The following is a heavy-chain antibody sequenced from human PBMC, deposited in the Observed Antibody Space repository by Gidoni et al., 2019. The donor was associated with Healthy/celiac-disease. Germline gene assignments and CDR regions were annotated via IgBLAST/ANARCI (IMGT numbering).Heavy chain of an antibody. CDR1: GSTFRSYA. D-gene: IGHD6-13*01. CDR2: ISGSGGST. V-gene: IGHV3-23*01. CDR3: AKDSSSWYYDNWFDP. J-gene: IGHJ5*02. Sequence: EVQLLESGGGLVQPGGSLRLSCAASGSTFRSYAISWFRQATGKGLEWVSAISGSGGSTYYADSVKGRFTISRDNSKNTLYLQMNSLRAEDTAVYYCAKDSSSWYYDNWFDPWGQGTLVTVSS.